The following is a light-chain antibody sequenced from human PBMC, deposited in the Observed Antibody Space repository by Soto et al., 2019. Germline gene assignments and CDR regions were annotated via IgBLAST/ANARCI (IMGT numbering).Light chain of an antibody. CDR1: QGISSW. V-gene: IGKV1-12*01. Sequence: DLQMTQSPSSVAAFVGDRVTITCRACQGISSWLAWYQQKPGIAPKLLSYAASMLHSGLPSSFIVSGSGTDFTLTVSSRQPEDFATYYCQQSKAFPWTLGLRTNVVIK. CDR2: AAS. J-gene: IGKJ1*01. CDR3: QQSKAFPWT.